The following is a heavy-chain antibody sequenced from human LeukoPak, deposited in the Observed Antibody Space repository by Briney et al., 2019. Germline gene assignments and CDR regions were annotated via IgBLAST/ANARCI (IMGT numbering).Heavy chain of an antibody. CDR1: GGSFGGYG. Sequence: GASVKVSCEASGGSFGGYGFSWVRQAPGQGLERMGGIIPIFGTPNYAQKFQGRVTITADESTRTVYMELSNLRSEDTAVFFCAKTHSDQPESFYYYGLDVWGQGTTVTVSS. J-gene: IGHJ6*02. CDR2: IIPIFGTP. CDR3: AKTHSDQPESFYYYGLDV. V-gene: IGHV1-69*13. D-gene: IGHD2-2*01.